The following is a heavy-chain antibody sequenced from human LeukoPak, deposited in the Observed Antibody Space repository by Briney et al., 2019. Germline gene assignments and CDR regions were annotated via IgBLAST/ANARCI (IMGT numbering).Heavy chain of an antibody. Sequence: GGSLRLSCAASGFTFSDHYMTWIRQAPGKGLEWVSYISSSGRTIYYADSVKGRLTISRDNAKNSLYLQMNSLRAEDTAVYYCAREYCSSTSCSLVDFWGQGTLVTVSS. CDR1: GFTFSDHY. CDR3: AREYCSSTSCSLVDF. CDR2: ISSSGRTI. D-gene: IGHD2-2*01. J-gene: IGHJ4*02. V-gene: IGHV3-11*04.